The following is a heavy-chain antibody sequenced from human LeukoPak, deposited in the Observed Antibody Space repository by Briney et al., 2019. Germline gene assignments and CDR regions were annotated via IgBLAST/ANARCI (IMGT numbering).Heavy chain of an antibody. J-gene: IGHJ3*02. V-gene: IGHV3-74*01. CDR1: GFTFSSYW. CDR3: ARGAMIVVPEDDAFDI. CDR2: INSDGSST. Sequence: PGGSLRLSCAASGFTFSSYWMHWVRQAPGKGLVWVSRINSDGSSTSYADSVKGRFTISRDNAKNTLYLQMNSLRAEDTAVYYCARGAMIVVPEDDAFDIWGQGTMVTVS. D-gene: IGHD3-22*01.